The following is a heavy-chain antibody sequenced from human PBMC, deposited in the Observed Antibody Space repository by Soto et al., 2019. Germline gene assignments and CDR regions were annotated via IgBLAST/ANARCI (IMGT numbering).Heavy chain of an antibody. V-gene: IGHV1-69*01. CDR3: ARARYSSRWGTFDS. Sequence: QVHLEQSGAEVKKPGTSVKVSCKASGGSFSTNEIDWVRQAPGQGLEWMGRIFPNVGTADYAQKFQGRLTIIADESTATVYMGLSRLISADTAVYFCARARYSSRWGTFDSWGQGTQVAVSS. CDR2: IFPNVGTA. CDR1: GGSFSTNE. J-gene: IGHJ4*02. D-gene: IGHD6-19*01.